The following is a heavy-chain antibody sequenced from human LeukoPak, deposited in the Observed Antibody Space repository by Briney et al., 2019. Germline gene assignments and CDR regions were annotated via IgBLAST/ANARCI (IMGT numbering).Heavy chain of an antibody. CDR1: GFTFSSYG. D-gene: IGHD5-24*01. J-gene: IGHJ4*02. CDR2: IWYDGSNK. V-gene: IGHV3-33*01. CDR3: ARGGGYNYEGLDY. Sequence: PGRSLRLSCAASGFTFSSYGMHWVRQAPGKGLEWVAVIWYDGSNKYYADSVKGRFTISRDNSKNTLYLQMNNLRAEDTAVYYCARGGGYNYEGLDYWGQGTLVTVSS.